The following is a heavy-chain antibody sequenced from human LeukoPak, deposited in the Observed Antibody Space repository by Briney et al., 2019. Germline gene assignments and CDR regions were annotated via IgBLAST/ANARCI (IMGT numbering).Heavy chain of an antibody. Sequence: SETLSLTCNVSGGSISSSSYYWGWICQPPGKGLEWIGSMYYSGSTYYNPSLKSRVTISVDTSKNQFSLKLSSVTAADTAVYYCSTVVQYYFDYWGQGTLVTVSS. D-gene: IGHD4-23*01. J-gene: IGHJ4*02. V-gene: IGHV4-39*07. CDR1: GGSISSSSYY. CDR2: MYYSGST. CDR3: STVVQYYFDY.